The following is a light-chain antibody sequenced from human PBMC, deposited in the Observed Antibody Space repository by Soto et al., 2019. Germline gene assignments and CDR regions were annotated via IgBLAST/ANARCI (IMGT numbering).Light chain of an antibody. V-gene: IGKV1-5*01. CDR2: DAS. Sequence: DIPLTQSAATLSASLGDRVTITWGASQSISRWWAWYQQKPGKSPQALIYDASSLKSGVPSRFSGNGSGTEFTLTISSLKPDDFATYYCQQYNTYSTFGQGTRLEIK. CDR3: QQYNTYST. J-gene: IGKJ5*01. CDR1: QSISRW.